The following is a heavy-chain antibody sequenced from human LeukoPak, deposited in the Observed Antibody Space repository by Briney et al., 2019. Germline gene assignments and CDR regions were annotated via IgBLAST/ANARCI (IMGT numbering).Heavy chain of an antibody. CDR1: GFTFGRHW. J-gene: IGHJ6*02. CDR3: ARILSRSSYDTMDV. CDR2: IREDGNEK. Sequence: GGSLRLSCAASGFTFGRHWMSWVRQAPGKGLEGVGNIREDGNEKYYVDSVRGRFTISRDNARTSVYLEISSLRAEDTAVYYCARILSRSSYDTMDVWGQGTTVTVSS. D-gene: IGHD3-10*01. V-gene: IGHV3-7*01.